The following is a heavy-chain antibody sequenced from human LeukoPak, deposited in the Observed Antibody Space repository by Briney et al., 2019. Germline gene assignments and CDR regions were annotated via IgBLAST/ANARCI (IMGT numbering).Heavy chain of an antibody. Sequence: GGSLRLSCAASGFTVSSNYMSWVRQAPGKGLEWVSVIYSGGSTYYADSVKGRFTISRDNSKNTLYLQMNSLRAEDTAVYYCAGTEYYYDSSGYRTDYWGQGTLVTVSS. CDR2: IYSGGST. CDR1: GFTVSSNY. V-gene: IGHV3-66*01. D-gene: IGHD3-22*01. J-gene: IGHJ4*02. CDR3: AGTEYYYDSSGYRTDY.